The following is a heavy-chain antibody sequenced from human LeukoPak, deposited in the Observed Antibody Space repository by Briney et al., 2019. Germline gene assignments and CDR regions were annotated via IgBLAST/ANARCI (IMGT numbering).Heavy chain of an antibody. J-gene: IGHJ6*02. CDR3: AKDIIAAREYYYYGMDV. V-gene: IGHV3-23*01. D-gene: IGHD6-13*01. CDR2: ISGSGGST. Sequence: GGSLRLSCAASGFTFSSYAMSWVRQAPGKGLEWVSAISGSGGSTYYADSAKGRFTISRDNSKNTLYLRMNSLRAEDTAVYYCAKDIIAAREYYYYGMDVWGQGTTVTVSS. CDR1: GFTFSSYA.